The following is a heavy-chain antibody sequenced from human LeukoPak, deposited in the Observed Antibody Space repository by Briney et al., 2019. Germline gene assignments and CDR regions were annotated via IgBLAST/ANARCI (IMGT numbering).Heavy chain of an antibody. Sequence: SVKVSCKASGGTFSSYAISWVRQAPGQGLEWMGGIIPIFGTANYAQKFQGRVTITADESTSTAYMELSSLRSEDTAVYYCVREEIYYDSSAPYFDFDYWGQGTLVTVSS. J-gene: IGHJ4*02. D-gene: IGHD3-22*01. CDR2: IIPIFGTA. CDR3: VREEIYYDSSAPYFDFDY. CDR1: GGTFSSYA. V-gene: IGHV1-69*13.